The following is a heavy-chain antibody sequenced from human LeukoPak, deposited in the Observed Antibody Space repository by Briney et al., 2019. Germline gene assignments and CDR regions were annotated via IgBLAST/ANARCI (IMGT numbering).Heavy chain of an antibody. CDR1: GGSISSGGYY. V-gene: IGHV4-30-4*01. CDR3: ARDCSGGSCYGAFDI. CDR2: IYDSGST. D-gene: IGHD2-15*01. J-gene: IGHJ3*02. Sequence: SETLSLTCTVSGGSISSGGYYWSWIRQPPGKGLEWIGYIYDSGSTYYNPSLKSRITISVDTSENRFSLKLSSVTATDTAVYYCARDCSGGSCYGAFDIWGQGTMVTVSS.